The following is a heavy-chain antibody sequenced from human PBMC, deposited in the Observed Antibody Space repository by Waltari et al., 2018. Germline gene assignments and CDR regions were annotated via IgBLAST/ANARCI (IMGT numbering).Heavy chain of an antibody. V-gene: IGHV4-4*07. D-gene: IGHD6-13*01. J-gene: IGHJ5*02. CDR2: IYTSGST. CDR3: ARAIGGSTNWFDP. Sequence: QVQLQESGPGLVKPSETLSLTCTVSGGSMTNYYWSWIRQPAGKGLEWIGHIYTSGSTSYNPSHKSRVTMSVGTSRNQFSLKLNSVTAADTAVYYCARAIGGSTNWFDPWGQGTLVSVSS. CDR1: GGSMTNYY.